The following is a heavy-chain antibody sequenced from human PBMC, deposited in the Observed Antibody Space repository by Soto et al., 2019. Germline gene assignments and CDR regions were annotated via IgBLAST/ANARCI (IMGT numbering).Heavy chain of an antibody. CDR2: IFHRGNT. J-gene: IGHJ5*02. Sequence: QLHLQESGSGLVKPSQTLSLTCAVSGGSVSNGESSWSWIRQPPGKGLEWIGSIFHRGNTYYNPSHESRVTISVDRSKKQFSLKLTSVTAADTATYYCARGRTVEVPSARIGADGTGCFDLWGQGTLVTVSS. V-gene: IGHV4-30-2*01. CDR3: ARGRTVEVPSARIGADGTGCFDL. D-gene: IGHD6-13*01. CDR1: GGSVSNGESS.